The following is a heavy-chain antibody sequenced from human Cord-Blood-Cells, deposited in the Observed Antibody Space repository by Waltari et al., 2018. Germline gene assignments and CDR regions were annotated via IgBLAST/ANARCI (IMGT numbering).Heavy chain of an antibody. CDR3: ARRADDAFDI. CDR2: IYYSGST. D-gene: IGHD1-26*01. V-gene: IGHV4-39*01. Sequence: QLQLQESGPGLVKPSETLSLPCPVSGGSISSSSYNWGWIRQPPGKGLEWIGSIYYSGSTYYNPSLKSRVTISVDTSKNQFSLKLSSVTAADTAVYYCARRADDAFDIWGQGTMVTVSS. CDR1: GGSISSSSYN. J-gene: IGHJ3*02.